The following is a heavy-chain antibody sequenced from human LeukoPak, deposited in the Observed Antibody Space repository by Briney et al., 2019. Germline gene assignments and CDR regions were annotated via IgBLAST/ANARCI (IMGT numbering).Heavy chain of an antibody. CDR1: GFTFSIHC. CDR3: ASERSFSGIYALQY. V-gene: IGHV3-74*01. Sequence: GGSLRLSCAASGFTFSIHCMHWVRQAPGKGLEWVSLMNTDGTSTAYADSVKGRFTISRDNAGNTRYLQMNSRRAEGTAVYYCASERSFSGIYALQYWGQGTVVTVSS. CDR2: MNTDGTST. D-gene: IGHD1-26*01. J-gene: IGHJ4*02.